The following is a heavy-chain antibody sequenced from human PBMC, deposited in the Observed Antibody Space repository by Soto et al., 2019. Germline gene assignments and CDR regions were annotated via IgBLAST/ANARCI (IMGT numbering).Heavy chain of an antibody. CDR3: AKADTGWFAS. J-gene: IGHJ5*01. CDR2: ISKDGTSE. Sequence: GGSLRLSCAASGFPFSLYGMYWVRQAPDKGLELLALISKDGTSENYADSVKGRFTVSRDNSKNTLYLQMNNLRVDDTAIYYCAKADTGWFASWGRGTLVTVSS. CDR1: GFPFSLYG. D-gene: IGHD3-10*01. V-gene: IGHV3-30-3*01.